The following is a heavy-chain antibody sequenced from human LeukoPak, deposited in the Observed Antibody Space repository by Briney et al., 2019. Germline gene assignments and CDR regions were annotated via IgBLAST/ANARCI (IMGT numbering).Heavy chain of an antibody. V-gene: IGHV3-30*02. D-gene: IGHD6-13*01. J-gene: IGHJ4*02. CDR3: AKEWGRSSWPEGYFDY. CDR1: GFTFNTYS. CDR2: IRYDGSNK. Sequence: PGGSLRLSCVASGFTFNTYSMHWVRQAPGKGLEWVAFIRYDGSNKYYADSVKGRFTISRDNSKNTLYLQMNSLRAEDTAVYYCAKEWGRSSWPEGYFDYWGQGTLVTVSS.